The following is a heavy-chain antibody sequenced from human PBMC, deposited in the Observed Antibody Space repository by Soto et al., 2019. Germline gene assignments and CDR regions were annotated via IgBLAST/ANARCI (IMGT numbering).Heavy chain of an antibody. CDR3: AGGGSIVVATRRLMDV. Sequence: SEIHSLARTVAGGCSWSFYWSRILQPPGKGLEWIGYIYYSGSTNYNPSLKSRVTISVDTSKNQFSLKLSSVTVADTAFYYCAGGGSIVVATRRLMDVWGKGTTVTVSS. CDR2: IYYSGST. J-gene: IGHJ6*03. V-gene: IGHV4-59*08. CDR1: GGCSWSFY. D-gene: IGHD3-22*01.